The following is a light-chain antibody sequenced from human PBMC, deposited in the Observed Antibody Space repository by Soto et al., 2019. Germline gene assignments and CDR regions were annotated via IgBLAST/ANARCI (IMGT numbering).Light chain of an antibody. J-gene: IGKJ1*01. CDR3: QQYGSSSWT. V-gene: IGKV3-20*01. Sequence: EIVVTQSPCTLSVSPGERATLSCRASQSISNDHLAWYQQKPGQAPRLLIYGTSNRATGGIADRFSGSGSGTDFTLSISRLEPEDFAVYYCQQYGSSSWTFGQGTKVDIK. CDR1: QSISNDH. CDR2: GTS.